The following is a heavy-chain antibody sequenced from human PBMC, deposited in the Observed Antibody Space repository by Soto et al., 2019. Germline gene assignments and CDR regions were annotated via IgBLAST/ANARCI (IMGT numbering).Heavy chain of an antibody. CDR2: IYYSGST. D-gene: IGHD1-26*01. CDR1: GGSISSYY. J-gene: IGHJ4*02. CDR3: ARVRGGGPFDD. V-gene: IGHV4-59*08. Sequence: LSLTCTVSGGSISSYYWSWIRQPPGKGLEWIGYIYYSGSTYYNPSLKSRVTISVDTSKNQFSLKLTSVTAADTAVYYCARVRGGGPFDDWGQGTLVTVSS.